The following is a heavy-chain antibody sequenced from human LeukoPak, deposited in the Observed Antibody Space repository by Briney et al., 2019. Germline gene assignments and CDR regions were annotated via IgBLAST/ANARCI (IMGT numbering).Heavy chain of an antibody. CDR1: GGSINSGSYY. Sequence: PSETLSLTCTVYGGSINSGSYYWSWIRQPAGKGLKWIGRIYTSGSADYNPSLKSRVTISVDTSKNQFSLKLSSVTAADTAVYYCARYATVTTNYMDVWGKGSTVTVSS. V-gene: IGHV4-61*02. CDR2: IYTSGSA. CDR3: ARYATVTTNYMDV. D-gene: IGHD4-11*01. J-gene: IGHJ6*03.